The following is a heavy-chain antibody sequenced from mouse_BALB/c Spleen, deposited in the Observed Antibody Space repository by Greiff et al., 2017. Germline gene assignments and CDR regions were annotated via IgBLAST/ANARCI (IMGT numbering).Heavy chain of an antibody. D-gene: IGHD1-1*01. Sequence: VQVVESGPGLVAPSQSLSITCTVSGFSLTSYGVHWVRQPPGKGLEWLGVIWAGGSTNYNSALMSRLSISKDNSKSQVFLKMNSLQTDDTAMYYCARGYYGSSYYFDYWGQGTTLTVSS. CDR2: IWAGGST. CDR1: GFSLTSYG. CDR3: ARGYYGSSYYFDY. J-gene: IGHJ2*01. V-gene: IGHV2-9*02.